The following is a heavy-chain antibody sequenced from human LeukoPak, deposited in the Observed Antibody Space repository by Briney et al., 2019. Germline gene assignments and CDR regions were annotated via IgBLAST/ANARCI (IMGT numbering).Heavy chain of an antibody. D-gene: IGHD2-2*01. Sequence: GGSLRLSCAASGFTFSSYGMQWVRQAPGKGLEWVAFIRYDGSNKYYADSVKGRFTISRDNSKNTLYLQMNSLRPEDTAVYYCAKVSVPSAKNCFDPWGQGTLVTVSS. V-gene: IGHV3-30*02. J-gene: IGHJ5*02. CDR2: IRYDGSNK. CDR1: GFTFSSYG. CDR3: AKVSVPSAKNCFDP.